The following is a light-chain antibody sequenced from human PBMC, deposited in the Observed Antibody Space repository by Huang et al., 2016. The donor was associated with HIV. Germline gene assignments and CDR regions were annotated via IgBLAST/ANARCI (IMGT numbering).Light chain of an antibody. CDR2: AAS. CDR1: QDIGSY. J-gene: IGKJ4*01. CDR3: QQGNSFPLT. Sequence: DIQMTQSPSSVSASVGDRVTITCRASQDIGSYLAWYQQKPGKAPKVLIYAASGLESGVPIRFTGSGFGTHFALTIDSLQPEDFATYYCQQGNSFPLTFGGGTKVQI. V-gene: IGKV1-12*01.